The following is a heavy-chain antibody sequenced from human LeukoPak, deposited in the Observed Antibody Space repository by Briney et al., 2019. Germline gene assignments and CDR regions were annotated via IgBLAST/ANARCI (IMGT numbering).Heavy chain of an antibody. J-gene: IGHJ4*02. D-gene: IGHD3-10*01. V-gene: IGHV3-15*01. CDR3: TKTYYYGPGSLDY. CDR1: GFTFSNAW. CDR2: IKSKTDGGTT. Sequence: GGSLRLSYAASGFTFSNAWMSWVRQAPGKGLEWVGRIKSKTDGGTTDYAAPVKGRFTISRDDSKNTLYLQMNSLKTEDTAIYYCTKTYYYGPGSLDYWGQGTLVTVSS.